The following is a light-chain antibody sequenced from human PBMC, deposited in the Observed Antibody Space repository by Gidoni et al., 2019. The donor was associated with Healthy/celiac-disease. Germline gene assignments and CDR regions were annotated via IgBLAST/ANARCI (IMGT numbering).Light chain of an antibody. CDR3: MQALQTPFT. CDR1: QSLLHSNGYNY. Sequence: IVMSQSRLSLPVTPGEPASIFCSSRQSLLHSNGYNYVDWYLQKPGQSPQLLIYLDSNRATGVNDRFSDSGTGTDVTLKISRVEAEDVGVYYCMQALQTPFTCGPGTKVDIK. J-gene: IGKJ3*01. V-gene: IGKV2-28*01. CDR2: LDS.